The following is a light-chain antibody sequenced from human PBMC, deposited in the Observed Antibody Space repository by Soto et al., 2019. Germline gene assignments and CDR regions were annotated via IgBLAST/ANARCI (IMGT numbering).Light chain of an antibody. CDR2: GAS. CDR3: QQYGSSPRT. V-gene: IGKV3-20*01. Sequence: ESGLRHSPGTLSLSPGERATLSCRASQSVSSSYLAWYQQNPGQAPRLLIYGASSRATGIPDRFSGSGSGTDFTLTISRLEPEDFAVYYCQQYGSSPRTFGQGTKVDIK. J-gene: IGKJ1*01. CDR1: QSVSSSY.